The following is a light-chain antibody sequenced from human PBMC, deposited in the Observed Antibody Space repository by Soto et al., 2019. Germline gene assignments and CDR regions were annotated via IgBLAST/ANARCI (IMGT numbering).Light chain of an antibody. V-gene: IGKV3-20*01. J-gene: IGKJ2*01. CDR1: QGVGSAF. CDR3: QHYGDSLHT. CDR2: GAS. Sequence: EIVLTQSPSILSLSPGERAALSCRASQGVGSAFLAWYQQKPGQAPRLLIYGASNRAVGIPDNFSGSGSGTDFTLTIKRLEPEDFAVYYGQHYGDSLHTFGQGTKLEVK.